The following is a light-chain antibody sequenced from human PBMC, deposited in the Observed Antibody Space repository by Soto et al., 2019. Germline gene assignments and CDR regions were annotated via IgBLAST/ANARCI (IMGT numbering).Light chain of an antibody. J-gene: IGLJ2*01. CDR3: SSYTSSSTGV. V-gene: IGLV2-14*01. Sequence: QSALTQPASVSGSPGQSITISCTGTSSDVGGYNYVSWYQQRPGKAPKLMIYDVSNRPSGISNRFSGSKSGNTASLTISDLQAEDEADYYCSSYTSSSTGVFGGGTKLTVL. CDR2: DVS. CDR1: SSDVGGYNY.